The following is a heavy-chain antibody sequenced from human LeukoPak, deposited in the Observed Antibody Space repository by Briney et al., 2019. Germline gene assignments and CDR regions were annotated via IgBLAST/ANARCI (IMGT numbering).Heavy chain of an antibody. D-gene: IGHD3-10*01. CDR2: MSYIGTA. Sequence: PSETLSLTCTISGGSISSTSYDWGWIRQPPGKGLEWIGRMSYIGTAYYNPSLKSRLTISVDTSNSQFSLKLTSVTAADTAVYYCARQGTLTSRRGGPSWFDPWGQGTLVTVSS. CDR3: ARQGTLTSRRGGPSWFDP. J-gene: IGHJ5*02. CDR1: GGSISSTSYD. V-gene: IGHV4-39*01.